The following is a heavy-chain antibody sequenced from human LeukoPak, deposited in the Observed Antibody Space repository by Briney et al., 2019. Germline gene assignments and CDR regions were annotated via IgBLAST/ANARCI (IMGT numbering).Heavy chain of an antibody. J-gene: IGHJ4*02. CDR1: GYSFTSYW. D-gene: IGHD3-10*01. Sequence: GESLKISCKGSGYSFTSYWIGWVRQMPGKGLEWMGIIYPGDSDTRYSPSFQGQVTISADKSISTAYLQWSSLKASDTAMYYCARLPPPPPYGSGSYYNSDYWGQGTLVTVSS. CDR2: IYPGDSDT. CDR3: ARLPPPPPYGSGSYYNSDY. V-gene: IGHV5-51*01.